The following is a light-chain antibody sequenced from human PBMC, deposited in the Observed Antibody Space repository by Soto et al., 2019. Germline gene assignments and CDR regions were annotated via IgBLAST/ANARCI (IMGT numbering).Light chain of an antibody. CDR1: QSVSSSY. CDR3: QQYGNSPPIT. V-gene: IGKV3-20*01. J-gene: IGKJ4*01. Sequence: ETVLTQSPGTLSLSPGDRVTLSCRASQSVSSSYLAWYQQKPGQAPRLLIYGASSRATGIPDRFSGSGSGTDFTLTISRLEPEDSAVYYCQQYGNSPPITFGGGTKVEIK. CDR2: GAS.